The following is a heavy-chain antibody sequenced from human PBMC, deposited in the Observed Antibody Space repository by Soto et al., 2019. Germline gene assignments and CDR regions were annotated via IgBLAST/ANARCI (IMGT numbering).Heavy chain of an antibody. D-gene: IGHD5-18*01. CDR1: GYSFTSYL. Sequence: GEELKVSCEGSGYSFTSYLFGRVGQMNGQRLARVGTTYSGDFANRYSPSFQGQVTISADKSISTAYLQWSSLKASDTAMYYCARHIKDTAMVKRYPYYCNGMDVWGQGTTFGVSS. CDR3: ARHIKDTAMVKRYPYYCNGMDV. CDR2: TYSGDFAN. J-gene: IGHJ6*02. V-gene: IGHV5-51*01.